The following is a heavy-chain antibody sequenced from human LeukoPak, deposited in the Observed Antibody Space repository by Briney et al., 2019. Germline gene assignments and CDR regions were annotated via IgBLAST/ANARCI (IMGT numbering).Heavy chain of an antibody. CDR3: ARVRDIVVVPAAPQSGWFDP. D-gene: IGHD2-2*01. V-gene: IGHV1-2*02. CDR1: GYTFTGYY. J-gene: IGHJ5*02. CDR2: INPNSGGT. Sequence: ASVKVSCKTSGYTFTGYYMHWVRQAPGQGLEWMGWINPNSGGTNYAQKLQGRVTMTTDTSTSTAYMELRSLRSDDTAVYYCARVRDIVVVPAAPQSGWFDPWGQGTLVTVSS.